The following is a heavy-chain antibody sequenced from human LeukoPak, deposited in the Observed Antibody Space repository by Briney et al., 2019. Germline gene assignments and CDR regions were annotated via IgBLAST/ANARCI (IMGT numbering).Heavy chain of an antibody. CDR3: ARSIMITFGGVIVRPYYFDY. J-gene: IGHJ4*02. CDR1: GFTFSTYN. D-gene: IGHD3-16*02. Sequence: GGSLRLSCAASGFTFSTYNMNWVRQAPGKGLEWVSSITSSSSYIYYADSVKGRFTISRDNAKNSLYLQMNSLRAEDTAVYYCARSIMITFGGVIVRPYYFDYWGQGTLVTVSS. V-gene: IGHV3-21*01. CDR2: ITSSSSYI.